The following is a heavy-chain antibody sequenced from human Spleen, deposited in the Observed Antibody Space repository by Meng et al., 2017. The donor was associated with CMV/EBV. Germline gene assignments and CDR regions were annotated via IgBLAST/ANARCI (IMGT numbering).Heavy chain of an antibody. J-gene: IGHJ3*02. CDR3: AIPYWADTFDI. Sequence: SYAQKFQGRVTMTRDTSTSTVYMELSSLRSEDTAVYYCAIPYWADTFDIWGQGTMVTVSS. D-gene: IGHD2-15*01. V-gene: IGHV1-46*01.